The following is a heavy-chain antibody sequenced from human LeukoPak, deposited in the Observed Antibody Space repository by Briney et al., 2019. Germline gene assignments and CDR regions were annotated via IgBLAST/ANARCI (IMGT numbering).Heavy chain of an antibody. CDR3: ARGGSIYDFWSGYSRDDYYFDY. CDR1: GGSISSSSYY. J-gene: IGHJ4*02. CDR2: IYYSGST. D-gene: IGHD3-3*01. V-gene: IGHV4-39*07. Sequence: SETLSLTCTVPGGSISSSSYYWGWIRQPPGKGLEWIGSIYYSGSTYYNPSLKSRVTISVDTSKNQFSLKLSSVTAADTAVYYCARGGSIYDFWSGYSRDDYYFDYWGQGTLVTVSS.